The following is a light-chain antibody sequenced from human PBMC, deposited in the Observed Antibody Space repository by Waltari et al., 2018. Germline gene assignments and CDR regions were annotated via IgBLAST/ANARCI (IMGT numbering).Light chain of an antibody. CDR1: QSISNN. V-gene: IGKV1-39*01. CDR3: QQTYSTWT. CDR2: ATS. J-gene: IGKJ1*01. Sequence: DIQMTQSPSSLSASVGGRVTITCRASQSISNNLNWYQQKPGKAPKLLIYATSVLQSGVPSRFSGRGSGTDFTLTISSLQPEDFATYYCQQTYSTWTFGQGTAVEIK.